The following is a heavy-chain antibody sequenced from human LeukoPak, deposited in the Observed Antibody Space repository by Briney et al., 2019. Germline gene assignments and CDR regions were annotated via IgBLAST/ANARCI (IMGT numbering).Heavy chain of an antibody. Sequence: PGRSLRLSCAASGFTFSSYGMHWVRQAPGKGLEWVAVISYDGSNKYYADSVKGRFTISRDNSTNTLYLQMNSLRAEDTAVYYCAKSQTPVVPAAMSGMDVWGRGTTVTVSS. D-gene: IGHD2-2*01. J-gene: IGHJ6*04. CDR1: GFTFSSYG. CDR3: AKSQTPVVPAAMSGMDV. V-gene: IGHV3-30*18. CDR2: ISYDGSNK.